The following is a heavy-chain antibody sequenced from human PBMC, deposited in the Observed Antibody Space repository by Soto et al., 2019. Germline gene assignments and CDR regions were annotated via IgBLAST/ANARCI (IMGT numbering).Heavy chain of an antibody. CDR3: ARRGANWPIDY. V-gene: IGHV3-74*01. CDR1: GFTFSNYW. CDR2: INSDGSST. Sequence: EVQLVESGGGLVQPGGSLRLSCAASGFTFSNYWMHWVRQAPGKGLVWVSRINSDGSSTTYADSVKGRFTISRDNAKNTLYLQMNSLRVEDTAVYYCARRGANWPIDYWGQGTLVTVSS. D-gene: IGHD7-27*01. J-gene: IGHJ4*02.